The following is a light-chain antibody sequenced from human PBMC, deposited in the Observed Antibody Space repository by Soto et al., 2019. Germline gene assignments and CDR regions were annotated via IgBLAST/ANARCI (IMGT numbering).Light chain of an antibody. CDR1: TSDVGSYNL. Sequence: LTQPASVSGSPGQSITISCTGTTSDVGSYNLVSWYQQHPGKSPKLMIYEVSKRPSGVSNRFSGSKSDNTASLTISRLQAEDEADYYCCSYAGSRYVFGTGTKVTAL. J-gene: IGLJ1*01. CDR3: CSYAGSRYV. CDR2: EVS. V-gene: IGLV2-23*02.